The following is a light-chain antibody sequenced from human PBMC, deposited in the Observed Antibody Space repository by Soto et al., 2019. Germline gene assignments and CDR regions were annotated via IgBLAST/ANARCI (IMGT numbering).Light chain of an antibody. CDR2: GAS. Sequence: EIVMTQSPATLSVSPGERATLSCRASQSITRNLAWYQQSPGQAPRLLIYGASTRATGIPARFSGSGSGTEFTLTISSLQPDDFATYYCQQYNSYTWTFGQGTKVDIK. J-gene: IGKJ1*01. CDR3: QQYNSYTWT. V-gene: IGKV3-15*01. CDR1: QSITRN.